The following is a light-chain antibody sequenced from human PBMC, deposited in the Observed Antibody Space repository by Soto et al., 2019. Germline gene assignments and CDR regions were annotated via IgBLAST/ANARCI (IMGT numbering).Light chain of an antibody. CDR3: CSYTTSNTRQIV. J-gene: IGLJ1*01. V-gene: IGLV2-14*01. CDR2: DVS. CDR1: SSDVGGYNY. Sequence: QPVLTQPASVSGSPGQSITISCTGTSSDVGGYNYVSWYQQQPGKAPKFMIYDVSNRPSGVSNRFSGSKSGNTASLTISGLQAEDEADYYCCSYTTSNTRQIVFGTGT.